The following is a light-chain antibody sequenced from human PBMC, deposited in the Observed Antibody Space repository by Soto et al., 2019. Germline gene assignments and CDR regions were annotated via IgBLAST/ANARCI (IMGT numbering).Light chain of an antibody. Sequence: EIVLTQSPGTLSLSPGERVTLSCRASQSVTSSYLAWYQQRPGQAPRLLIHDASNRATGISARFSGSGSGTDFTLTIGSLEPEESALYYCQQRASWPYTSGQGTKVDIK. V-gene: IGKV3D-20*02. CDR3: QQRASWPYT. J-gene: IGKJ2*01. CDR1: QSVTSSY. CDR2: DAS.